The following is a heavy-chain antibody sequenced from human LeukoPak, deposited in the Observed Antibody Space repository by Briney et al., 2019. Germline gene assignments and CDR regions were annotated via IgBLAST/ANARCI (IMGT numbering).Heavy chain of an antibody. CDR2: ISASGVST. V-gene: IGHV3-23*01. D-gene: IGHD2-15*01. J-gene: IGHJ4*02. CDR1: GFTFSSYA. Sequence: PGGSLRLSCAASGFTFSSYAMSWVRQAPGKGLEWVSTISASGVSTYYADSVKGRFTISRDNAKNSLYLQMNSLRAEDTAVYYCASSYCSGGSCSSGSDYWGQGTLVTVSS. CDR3: ASSYCSGGSCSSGSDY.